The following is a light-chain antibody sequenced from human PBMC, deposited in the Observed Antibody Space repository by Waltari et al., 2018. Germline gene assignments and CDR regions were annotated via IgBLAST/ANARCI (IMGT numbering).Light chain of an antibody. CDR2: GAS. CDR1: QGLSSSS. CDR3: QHYSSSVT. Sequence: EIVLTQSPGTLSLSPGERATLSCRASQGLSSSSLAWYQQKSGQAPRLLIYGASSRATGIRDRFSGSGSGTDFTLTISRLEPEDFAVYYCQHYSSSVTFGGGTKVEIK. V-gene: IGKV3-20*01. J-gene: IGKJ4*01.